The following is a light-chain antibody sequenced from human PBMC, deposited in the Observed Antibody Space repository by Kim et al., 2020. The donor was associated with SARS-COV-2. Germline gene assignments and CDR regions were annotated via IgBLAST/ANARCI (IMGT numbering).Light chain of an antibody. CDR3: QQVGGLTFP. J-gene: IGKJ4*01. Sequence: EIVLTQSPGTLSLSPGERATLSCRASQSVSSSYLAWYQQKPGQAPRLLIYGASSRATGIPDRFSGSGSGTDFTLTISRLEPEDFAVYLRQQVGGLTFPFGGGTKVDIK. CDR1: QSVSSSY. CDR2: GAS. V-gene: IGKV3-20*01.